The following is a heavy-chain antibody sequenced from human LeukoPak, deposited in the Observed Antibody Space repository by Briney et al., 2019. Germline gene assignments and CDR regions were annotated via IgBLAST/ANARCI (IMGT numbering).Heavy chain of an antibody. CDR2: IYTSGST. Sequence: PSQTLSLTCTVSGGSISSGSYYWSWIRQPAGKGLERIGRIYTSGSTNYNPSLKSRVTISVDTSRNQFSLKLSSVTAADTAVYYCARAPYYYDSSGYYLSAEYFQHWGRGTLVTVSS. CDR3: ARAPYYYDSSGYYLSAEYFQH. J-gene: IGHJ1*01. CDR1: GGSISSGSYY. D-gene: IGHD3-22*01. V-gene: IGHV4-61*02.